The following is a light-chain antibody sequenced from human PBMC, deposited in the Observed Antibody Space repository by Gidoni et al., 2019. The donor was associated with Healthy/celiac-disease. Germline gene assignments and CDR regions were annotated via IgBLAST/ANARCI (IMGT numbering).Light chain of an antibody. CDR3: QSWDSSTAV. CDR1: KLGDKY. J-gene: IGLJ1*01. CDR2: HES. V-gene: IGLV3-1*01. Sequence: SYELTQPPSVSVPPGPTASITCSGDKLGDKYACWYQQTPGQPPVLVIYHESQRPSGIPERFSGPNSANTATLTISGTQAMDEADYYCQSWDSSTAVFETGTKVPVL.